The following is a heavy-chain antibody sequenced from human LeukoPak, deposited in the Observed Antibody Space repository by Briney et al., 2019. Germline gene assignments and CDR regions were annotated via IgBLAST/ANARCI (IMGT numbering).Heavy chain of an antibody. CDR1: GYSISSGYY. J-gene: IGHJ5*02. D-gene: IGHD3-3*01. CDR2: TYHSGST. V-gene: IGHV4-38-2*02. Sequence: PSETLSLTCTVSGYSISSGYYWGWIRQPPGKGLEWIGSTYHSGSTYYNPSLKSRVTISVDTSKNQFSLKLSSVTAADTAVYYCASGRVEVGDFWSGYSSDWFDPWGQGTLVTVSS. CDR3: ASGRVEVGDFWSGYSSDWFDP.